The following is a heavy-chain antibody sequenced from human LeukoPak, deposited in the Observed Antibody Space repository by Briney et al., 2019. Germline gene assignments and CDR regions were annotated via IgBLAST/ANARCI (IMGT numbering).Heavy chain of an antibody. D-gene: IGHD5-18*01. CDR1: GFTVSSNY. CDR2: IYSGGST. V-gene: IGHV3-53*01. CDR3: AREIIQLPGYDY. J-gene: IGHJ4*02. Sequence: GASLRLSCAASGFTVSSNYMSWVRQAPGKGLEWVSVIYSGGSTYYADSVKGRFTISRDNSKNTLYLQMNSLRAEDTAVYYCAREIIQLPGYDYWGQGTLVTVSS.